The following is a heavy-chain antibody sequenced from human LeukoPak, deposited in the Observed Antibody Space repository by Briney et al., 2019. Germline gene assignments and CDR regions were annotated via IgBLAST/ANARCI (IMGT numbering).Heavy chain of an antibody. CDR1: GGSISSSNW. J-gene: IGHJ4*02. CDR2: IYHSGST. D-gene: IGHD6-19*01. Sequence: SETLSLTCAVSGGSISSSNWWSWVRQPPGKGLEWIGEIYHSGSTNYNPSLKSRVTISVDKSKNQFSLKLSSVTAADTAVYYCARDLLIGSGWYGIDYWGQGTLVAVSS. V-gene: IGHV4-4*02. CDR3: ARDLLIGSGWYGIDY.